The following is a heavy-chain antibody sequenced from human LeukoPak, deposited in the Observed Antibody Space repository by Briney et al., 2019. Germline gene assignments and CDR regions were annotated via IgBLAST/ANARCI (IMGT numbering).Heavy chain of an antibody. J-gene: IGHJ3*02. D-gene: IGHD2-2*02. CDR3: ARIYCSSANCDRWNAFDM. CDR1: GFTLRYYW. CDR2: IKQDGSEK. V-gene: IGHV3-7*01. Sequence: GGSLRLSCAASGFTLRYYWMSWVCQAPGKGLEWVANIKQDGSEKYYVDSVKGRFTISRDNAENSLSLQMNSLRVEDTAVYYCARIYCSSANCDRWNAFDMWGQGTMVTGSS.